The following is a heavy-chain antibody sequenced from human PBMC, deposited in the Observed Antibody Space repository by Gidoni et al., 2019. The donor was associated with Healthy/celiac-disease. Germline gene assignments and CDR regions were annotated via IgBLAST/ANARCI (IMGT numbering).Heavy chain of an antibody. CDR1: GFPFSSYA. J-gene: IGHJ1*01. V-gene: IGHV3-23*01. CDR3: AKERVPLEYFQH. Sequence: EVPLLESGGGLVLPGGSLRLSCPPPGFPFSSYAMSWVRQAPGKGLGWVSAISGSGGSTYYADSVKGRFTISRDNSKNTLYLQMNSLRAEDTAVYYCAKERVPLEYFQHWGQGTLVTVSS. CDR2: ISGSGGST.